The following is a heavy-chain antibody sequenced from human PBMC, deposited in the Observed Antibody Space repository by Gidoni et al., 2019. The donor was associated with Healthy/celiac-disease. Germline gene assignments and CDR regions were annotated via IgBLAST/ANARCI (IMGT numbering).Heavy chain of an antibody. CDR2: ISGSGCST. Sequence: VQLLESGGGLVQRGGSLRLSCAACGFTFSSYAMSWVRQAPGKGLEWVSAISGSGCSTYYADAVKGRFTISRDTSKNTLYLQMNRLRAEDTAVYYCAIVAIQWELTSRFDYWGQGTLVTVSS. D-gene: IGHD1-26*01. J-gene: IGHJ4*02. CDR3: AIVAIQWELTSRFDY. V-gene: IGHV3-23*01. CDR1: GFTFSSYA.